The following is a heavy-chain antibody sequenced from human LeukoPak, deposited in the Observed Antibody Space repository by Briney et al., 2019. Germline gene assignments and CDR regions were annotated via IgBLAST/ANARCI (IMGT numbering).Heavy chain of an antibody. CDR2: IYSGGST. Sequence: GSLRLSCAVSGFTVSGNYMSWVRQAPGKGLEWVSLIYSGGSTYYADSVKGRFTISRDNSKNTLYLQMNSLRAEDTAVYYCARVVRYAGPYYYYYMDVWGKGTTVTISS. CDR3: ARVVRYAGPYYYYYMDV. J-gene: IGHJ6*03. V-gene: IGHV3-66*01. D-gene: IGHD3-16*01. CDR1: GFTVSGNY.